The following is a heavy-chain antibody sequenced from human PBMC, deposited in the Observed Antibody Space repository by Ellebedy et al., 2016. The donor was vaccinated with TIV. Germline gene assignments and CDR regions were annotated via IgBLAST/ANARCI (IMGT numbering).Heavy chain of an antibody. CDR1: GGSISSSSFY. Sequence: GSLRLXXTVSGGSISSSSFYWGWIRQPPGGGLEWIGSVYYTGNTYYNPSLKSRVTISVDTSKNQFSLKLSSVTAADTAVYYCARQSQVAGDYVDYWGQGTPVTVSS. CDR3: ARQSQVAGDYVDY. CDR2: VYYTGNT. V-gene: IGHV4-39*01. J-gene: IGHJ4*02. D-gene: IGHD6-19*01.